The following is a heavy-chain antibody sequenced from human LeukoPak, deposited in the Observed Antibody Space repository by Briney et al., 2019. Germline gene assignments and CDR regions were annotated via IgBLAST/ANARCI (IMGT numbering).Heavy chain of an antibody. Sequence: GGSLRLSCAASGFTFSSYGMHWVRQAPGKGLEWVAFIRYDGSNKYYADSVKGRFTISRDNSKNTLYLQMNSLRAEDTAVYYCARSYYYDSSHTVDYWGQGTLVTVSS. D-gene: IGHD3-22*01. CDR3: ARSYYYDSSHTVDY. CDR2: IRYDGSNK. V-gene: IGHV3-30*02. CDR1: GFTFSSYG. J-gene: IGHJ4*02.